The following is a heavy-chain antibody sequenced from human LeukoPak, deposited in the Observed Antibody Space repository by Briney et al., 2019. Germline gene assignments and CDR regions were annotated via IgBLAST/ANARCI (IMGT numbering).Heavy chain of an antibody. CDR1: GYSISSGYY. J-gene: IGHJ4*02. Sequence: KPSETLSLTCTVSGYSISSGYYWGWIRQPPGKGLEWIGSIYHSGSTYYNPSLKSRVTISVDTSKNQSSLKLSSVTAADTAVYYCARGERSWFGGYFDYWGQGTLVTVSS. D-gene: IGHD3-10*01. CDR2: IYHSGST. CDR3: ARGERSWFGGYFDY. V-gene: IGHV4-38-2*02.